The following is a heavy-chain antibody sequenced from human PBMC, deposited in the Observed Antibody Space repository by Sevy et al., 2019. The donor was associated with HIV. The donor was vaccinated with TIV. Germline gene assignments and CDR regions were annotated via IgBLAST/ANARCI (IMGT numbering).Heavy chain of an antibody. D-gene: IGHD3-22*01. CDR3: ARESSGPSVVAL. CDR1: GFTFTTYW. V-gene: IGHV3-7*01. CDR2: INRDGTQK. Sequence: GGSLRLSCAASGFTFTTYWMIWIRQAPGKGLEWVANINRDGTQKYYADSLKDRFTISRDNVENSLYLQLDSLRAEDTAPYYCARESSGPSVVALWGQGTLVTGSS. J-gene: IGHJ4*02.